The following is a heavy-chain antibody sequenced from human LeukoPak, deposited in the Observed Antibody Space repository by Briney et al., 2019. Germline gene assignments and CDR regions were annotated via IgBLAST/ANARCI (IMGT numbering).Heavy chain of an antibody. V-gene: IGHV1-2*02. D-gene: IGHD6-19*01. Sequence: ASVKASCKASGYSFADYYMHWVRQAPGQGLEWMGCMNPKSGDTKSASRFQGRVTMTSDTSISTAYMEMTRLTSDDTAVYYCAKLAVPGSWGQGTLVTVSS. CDR2: MNPKSGDT. J-gene: IGHJ4*02. CDR3: AKLAVPGS. CDR1: GYSFADYY.